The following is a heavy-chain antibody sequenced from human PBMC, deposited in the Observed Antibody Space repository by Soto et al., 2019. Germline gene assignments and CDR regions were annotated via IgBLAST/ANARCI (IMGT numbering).Heavy chain of an antibody. CDR2: ISGSGGST. CDR1: GFTFSSYA. CDR3: AKDCGYSSGRPSIFDY. D-gene: IGHD6-19*01. V-gene: IGHV3-23*01. J-gene: IGHJ4*02. Sequence: PGGSLRRSCAASGFTFSSYAMSWVRQAPGKGLEWVSAISGSGGSTYYADSVKGRFTISRDNSKNTLYLQMNSLRAEDTAVYYCAKDCGYSSGRPSIFDYWGQGTLVTVS.